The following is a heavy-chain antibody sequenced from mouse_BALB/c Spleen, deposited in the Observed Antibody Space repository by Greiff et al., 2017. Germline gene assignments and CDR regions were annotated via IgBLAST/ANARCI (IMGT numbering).Heavy chain of an antibody. D-gene: IGHD2-14*01. CDR3: ARTSMGRYAVDY. J-gene: IGHJ2*01. CDR1: GYTFTSYW. V-gene: IGHV1-7*01. CDR2: INPSTGYT. Sequence: VQLQQSGAELAKPGASVKMSCKASGYTFTSYWMHWVKQRPGQGLEWIGYINPSTGYTEYNQKFKDKATLTADKSSSTAYMQLSSLTSEDSAVYYCARTSMGRYAVDYWGQGTTLTVSS.